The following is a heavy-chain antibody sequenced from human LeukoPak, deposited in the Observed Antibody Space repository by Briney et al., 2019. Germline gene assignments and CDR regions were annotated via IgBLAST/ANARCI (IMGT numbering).Heavy chain of an antibody. V-gene: IGHV4-34*01. Sequence: PSETLSLTCAVYGGSFSGYYWSWIRQPPGKGLEWIGEINHSGSTNYNPSLKSRVTISVDTSKNQFSLKLSSVTAADTAVYYFARGGKGNYGSGSYYIDNWFDPWGQGTLVTVSS. CDR2: INHSGST. CDR1: GGSFSGYY. J-gene: IGHJ5*02. D-gene: IGHD3-10*01. CDR3: ARGGKGNYGSGSYYIDNWFDP.